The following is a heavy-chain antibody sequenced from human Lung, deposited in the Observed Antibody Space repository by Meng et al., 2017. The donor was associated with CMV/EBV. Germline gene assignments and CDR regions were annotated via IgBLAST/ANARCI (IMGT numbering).Heavy chain of an antibody. CDR3: ARDRGRYGMDV. Sequence: GGSXRLXCAASGFTFSSYWMSWVRQAPGKGLEWVANIKQDGSEKYYVDSVKGRFTISRDNAKNSLYLQMNSLRAEDTAVYYCARDRGRYGMDVWGQGTTVNGAS. V-gene: IGHV3-7*01. CDR2: IKQDGSEK. J-gene: IGHJ6*02. CDR1: GFTFSSYW.